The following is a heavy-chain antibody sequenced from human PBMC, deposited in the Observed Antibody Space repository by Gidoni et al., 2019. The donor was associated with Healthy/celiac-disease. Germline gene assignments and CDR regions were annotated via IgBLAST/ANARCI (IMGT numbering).Heavy chain of an antibody. V-gene: IGHV3-23*01. Sequence: EVQLFESGGVLVQPGGSLRLSCAASGFTFSSYAMSWVRQAPGKGLEWLSAISGSGGSTYYADSVKGRFTISRDNSKITMDLQMNSLRAEDTAVYYCAKRVVVTAQDRFDPWGQGTLVTVSS. J-gene: IGHJ5*02. CDR2: ISGSGGST. D-gene: IGHD2-21*02. CDR1: GFTFSSYA. CDR3: AKRVVVTAQDRFDP.